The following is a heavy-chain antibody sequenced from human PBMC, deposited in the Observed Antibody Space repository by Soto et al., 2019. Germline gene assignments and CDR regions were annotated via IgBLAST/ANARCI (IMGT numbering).Heavy chain of an antibody. CDR2: IYYSGIT. Sequence: PSETLSLTCTVSGVSISNSSYYWGWIRRPPGKGLEWIGTIYYSGITYYNPSLKSRVTISVDTSKNQFSLKLTSLTAADTAVYYCARHGSNWGQGTLVTVSS. J-gene: IGHJ4*02. V-gene: IGHV4-39*01. CDR3: ARHGSN. CDR1: GVSISNSSYY.